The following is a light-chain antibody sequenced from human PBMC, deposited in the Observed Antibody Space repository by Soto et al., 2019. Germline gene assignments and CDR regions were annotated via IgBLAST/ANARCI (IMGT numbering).Light chain of an antibody. CDR3: SSYTRSSSLYVV. Sequence: QSALTQPASVSGSPGQSITISCTGTSSDVGGYNYVSWYQQNPGKAPKLMIYDVSNRPSGVSNRLSGYKSGNTASLTISGLQAEDEADYYCSSYTRSSSLYVVFAGGTKLTVL. V-gene: IGLV2-14*01. CDR2: DVS. J-gene: IGLJ2*01. CDR1: SSDVGGYNY.